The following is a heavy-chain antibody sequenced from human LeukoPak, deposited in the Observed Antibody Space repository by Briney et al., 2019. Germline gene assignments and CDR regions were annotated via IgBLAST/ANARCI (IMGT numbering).Heavy chain of an antibody. J-gene: IGHJ4*02. V-gene: IGHV3-23*01. CDR2: ISGSGGST. CDR1: GFTFSNYA. CDR3: AKDFVRYNIQFDY. Sequence: GGSLRLSCAASGFTFSNYAMSWVRQAPGKGLEWVSAISGSGGSTYHADSVKGRFTISRDNSKNTLYLQMNSLRAEDTAVYYCAKDFVRYNIQFDYWGQGALVTVSS. D-gene: IGHD1-1*01.